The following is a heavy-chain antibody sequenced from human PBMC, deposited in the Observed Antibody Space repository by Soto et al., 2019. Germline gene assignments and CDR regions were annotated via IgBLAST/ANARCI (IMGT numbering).Heavy chain of an antibody. Sequence: QVQLVQSGAEVKKPGSSVKVSCKASGGTFSSYAISWVRQAPGQGLEWVGGIIPIFGTANYAQKFQGRVTITADESTSTAYMELSSLRSEDTAVYYCARSIWGSSSGVYYYYGMDVWGQGTTVTVSS. CDR3: ARSIWGSSSGVYYYYGMDV. CDR1: GGTFSSYA. D-gene: IGHD6-6*01. V-gene: IGHV1-69*01. J-gene: IGHJ6*02. CDR2: IIPIFGTA.